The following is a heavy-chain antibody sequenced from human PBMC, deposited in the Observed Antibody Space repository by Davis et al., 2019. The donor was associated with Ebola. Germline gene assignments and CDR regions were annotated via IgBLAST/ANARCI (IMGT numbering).Heavy chain of an antibody. V-gene: IGHV3-15*01. CDR3: TTVLGYCSGGSCEDY. D-gene: IGHD2-15*01. Sequence: GESLKISCAASGFTVSSNYMSWVRQAPGKGLEWVGRIKSKTDGGTTDYAAPVKGRFTISRDDSKNTLYLQMNSLKTEDTAVYYCTTVLGYCSGGSCEDYWGQGTLVTVSS. J-gene: IGHJ4*02. CDR1: GFTVSSNY. CDR2: IKSKTDGGTT.